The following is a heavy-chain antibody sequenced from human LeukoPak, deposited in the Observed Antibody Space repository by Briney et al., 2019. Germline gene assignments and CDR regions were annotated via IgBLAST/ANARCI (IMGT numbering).Heavy chain of an antibody. CDR3: AREAPYYYDSSGYYYLGDDAFDI. D-gene: IGHD3-22*01. CDR2: IRYDGSNK. J-gene: IGHJ3*02. V-gene: IGHV3-30*02. CDR1: GFTFSSYG. Sequence: QSGGSLRLSCAASGFTFSSYGMHWVRQAPGKGLEWVAFIRYDGSNKYYADSVKGRFTISRDNSKNTLYLQMNSLRAEDTAVYYCAREAPYYYDSSGYYYLGDDAFDIWGQGTMVTVSS.